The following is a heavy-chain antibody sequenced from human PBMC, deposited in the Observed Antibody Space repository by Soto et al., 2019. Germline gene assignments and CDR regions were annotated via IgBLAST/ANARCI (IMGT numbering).Heavy chain of an antibody. CDR3: ARRTLGAFGMDV. CDR2: IYSGGST. J-gene: IGHJ6*01. D-gene: IGHD3-16*01. Sequence: GGSLRLSCAASGFTVSSYYMGGVLQAPGKGLEWVSVIYSGGSTYYADSVKGRFTISRDNSKNTLYLQMNSLRAEDTAVYYCARRTLGAFGMDVWGQGTTVTVSS. CDR1: GFTVSSYY. V-gene: IGHV3-53*01.